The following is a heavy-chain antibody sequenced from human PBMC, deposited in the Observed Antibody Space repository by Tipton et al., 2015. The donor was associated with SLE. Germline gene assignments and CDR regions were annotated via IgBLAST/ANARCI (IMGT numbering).Heavy chain of an antibody. D-gene: IGHD2-21*01. CDR2: IWYDGSNK. CDR3: ARAAIGGDYGDWLDP. CDR1: GFTFSSYG. Sequence: SLRLSCAASGFTFSSYGMHWVRQAPGKGLEWVAVIWYDGSNKYYADSVKGRFTISRDNSKNTLYLQMNSLRAEDTAVYYCARAAIGGDYGDWLDPWGQGTLVTVSS. J-gene: IGHJ5*02. V-gene: IGHV3-33*08.